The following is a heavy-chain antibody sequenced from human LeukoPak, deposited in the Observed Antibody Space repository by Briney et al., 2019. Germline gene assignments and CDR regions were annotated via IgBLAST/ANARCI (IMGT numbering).Heavy chain of an antibody. CDR3: ATSNDAKIAPFDH. CDR2: INTKGET. J-gene: IGHJ4*02. V-gene: IGHV4-4*09. Sequence: SETLSLTRTVSGVSMSAYQWSRVRQSPEKGLEWIGCINTKGETSYNPSLKSRVTTSVDTSKSQFSLRLTSVTAADTAVYYCATSNDAKIAPFDHWGQGAPVTVSS. CDR1: GVSMSAYQ. D-gene: IGHD2-21*01.